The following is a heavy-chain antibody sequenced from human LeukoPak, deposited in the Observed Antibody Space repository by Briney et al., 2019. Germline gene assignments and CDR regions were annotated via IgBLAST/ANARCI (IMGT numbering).Heavy chain of an antibody. CDR1: GYTFTSYG. Sequence: VASVKVSCKTSGYTFTSYGISWARQAPGQGLEWMGWISPNNGNTNYIQKFQGKVTMTTDTSTTTAYMELRSLRSDDTAVYYCARDIPSFDYWGQGTLVSVSS. D-gene: IGHD2-2*02. V-gene: IGHV1-18*01. CDR3: ARDIPSFDY. J-gene: IGHJ4*02. CDR2: ISPNNGNT.